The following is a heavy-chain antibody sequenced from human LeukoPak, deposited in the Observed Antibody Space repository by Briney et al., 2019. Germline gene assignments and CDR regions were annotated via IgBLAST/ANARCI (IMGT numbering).Heavy chain of an antibody. D-gene: IGHD2-2*01. CDR2: ISYDGSNK. V-gene: IGHV3-30*04. J-gene: IGHJ6*04. CDR1: GFTFSSYA. Sequence: QPGRSLRLSCAASGFTFSSYAMHWVRQPPGKGLEWVAVISYDGSNKYYADSVKGRFTISRDNSKNTLYLQMNSLRAEDTAVYYCARDWKRVPAALVYYGMDVWGKGTTVTVSS. CDR3: ARDWKRVPAALVYYGMDV.